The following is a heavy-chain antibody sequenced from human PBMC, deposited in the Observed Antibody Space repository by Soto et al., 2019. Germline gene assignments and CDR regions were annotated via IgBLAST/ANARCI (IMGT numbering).Heavy chain of an antibody. CDR3: AKDEEYCSSTNCYSGYYGMDV. CDR1: GFTFSSYA. V-gene: IGHV3-30*04. CDR2: ISYDGSNK. Sequence: PGGSLRLSCAASGFTFSSYAMHWVRQAPGKGLEWVAVISYDGSNKYYADSVKGRFTISRDNPKNTLYLQMNSLRAEDTAVYYCAKDEEYCSSTNCYSGYYGMDVWGQGTTVTVSS. J-gene: IGHJ6*02. D-gene: IGHD2-2*01.